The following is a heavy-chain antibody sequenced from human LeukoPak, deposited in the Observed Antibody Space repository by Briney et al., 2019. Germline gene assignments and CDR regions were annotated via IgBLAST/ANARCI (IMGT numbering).Heavy chain of an antibody. CDR2: FNTDGTGT. J-gene: IGHJ6*02. CDR1: GFTFSSDW. D-gene: IGHD3-22*01. CDR3: ARAHSSGYYLIYYYDMDV. Sequence: GGSLRLSCEASGFTFSSDWIHWVRQAPGKGLVSVSCFNTDGTGTTYADSVKGRFTISRDNAKNSLYLQMNSLRAEDTAVYYCARAHSSGYYLIYYYDMDVWGQGTTVTVSS. V-gene: IGHV3-74*01.